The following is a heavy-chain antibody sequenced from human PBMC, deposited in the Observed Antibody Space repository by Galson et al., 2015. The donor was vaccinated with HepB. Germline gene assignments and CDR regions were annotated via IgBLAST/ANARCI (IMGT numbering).Heavy chain of an antibody. CDR1: GGTFDNFY. CDR3: ARGLRDRNSAMFYSDS. V-gene: IGHV4-34*01. Sequence: SETLSLTCAVYGGTFDNFYWNWIRQSPEKGLEWIGEIYHTGSANYNPSLAGRATLSVDTSKNQFSLILHSVAAADTAIYYCARGLRDRNSAMFYSDS. D-gene: IGHD2-15*01. J-gene: IGHJ5*01. CDR2: IYHTGSA.